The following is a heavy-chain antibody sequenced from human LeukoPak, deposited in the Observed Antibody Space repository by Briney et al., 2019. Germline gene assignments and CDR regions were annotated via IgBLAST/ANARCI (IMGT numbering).Heavy chain of an antibody. V-gene: IGHV4-59*01. CDR2: IYYSGST. J-gene: IGHJ4*02. CDR3: AGSSTSGGYYFDY. CDR1: GGSISSYY. D-gene: IGHD2-2*01. Sequence: PSETLSLTCTVSGGSISSYYWSWIRQPPGKGLEWIGYIYYSGSTNYNPSLKSRVTISVDTSKNQFSLKLSSVTAADAAVYYCAGSSTSGGYYFDYWGQGTLVTVSS.